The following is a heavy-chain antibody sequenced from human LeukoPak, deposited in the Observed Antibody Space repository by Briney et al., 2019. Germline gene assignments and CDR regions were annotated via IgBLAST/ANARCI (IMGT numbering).Heavy chain of an antibody. CDR3: ARGAWGYSVHFDN. J-gene: IGHJ4*02. V-gene: IGHV3-74*03. D-gene: IGHD3-16*01. CDR1: GFTLSSFY. Sequence: GGSLRLSCATSGFTLSSFYMHWVRQRPGKGLVRVSRISDGTDTKYADSAKGRFTISRDNTKNTVYLQMNNLGAEDTAVYYCARGAWGYSVHFDNWGQGALVTVSS. CDR2: ISDGTDT.